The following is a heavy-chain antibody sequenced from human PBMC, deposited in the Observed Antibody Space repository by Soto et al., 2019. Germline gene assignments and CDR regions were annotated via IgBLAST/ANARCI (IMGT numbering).Heavy chain of an antibody. CDR1: GFTFSSYS. Sequence: EVQLVESGGGLVKPGGSLRLSCAASGFTFSSYSMNWVRQAPGKGLEWVSSISSSSSYIYYADSVKGRFTISRDNAENSLYLQMNSLRAEDTAVYYCARGGGQQLVGFDYWGQGTLVTVSS. CDR2: ISSSSSYI. V-gene: IGHV3-21*01. J-gene: IGHJ4*02. D-gene: IGHD6-13*01. CDR3: ARGGGQQLVGFDY.